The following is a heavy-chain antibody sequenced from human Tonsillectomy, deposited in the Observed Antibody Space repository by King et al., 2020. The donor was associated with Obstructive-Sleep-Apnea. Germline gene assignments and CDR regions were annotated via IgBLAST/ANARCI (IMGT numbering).Heavy chain of an antibody. J-gene: IGHJ4*02. CDR1: GGSISSGGYY. D-gene: IGHD3-10*01. V-gene: IGHV4-31*03. CDR2: IYYSGST. Sequence: VQLQESGPGLVKPSQTLSLTCTVSGGSISSGGYYWSWIRQHPGKGLEWIGYIYYSGSTYYNPSLKSRVTISVDTSENQFSLKLSSVTAADTAVYYCARMVGSGSYYRVGFDYWGQGTLVTVSS. CDR3: ARMVGSGSYYRVGFDY.